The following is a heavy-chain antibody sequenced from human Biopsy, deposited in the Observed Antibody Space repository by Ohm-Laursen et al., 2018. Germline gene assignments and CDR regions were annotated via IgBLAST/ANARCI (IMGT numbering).Heavy chain of an antibody. Sequence: SSLRLSCAASGFTFGHYAMHWVRQVPGKGLGWVSGISWNGGTIGYADSVKGRFTISRDDAKNSLHLQMDSLRPEDTALYYCAKACCSGSYYDGFDVWGQGTVVTVSS. V-gene: IGHV3-9*01. CDR2: ISWNGGTI. J-gene: IGHJ3*01. CDR1: GFTFGHYA. D-gene: IGHD1-26*01. CDR3: AKACCSGSYYDGFDV.